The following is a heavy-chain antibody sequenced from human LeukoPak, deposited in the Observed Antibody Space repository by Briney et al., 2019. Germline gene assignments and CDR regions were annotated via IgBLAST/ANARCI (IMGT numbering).Heavy chain of an antibody. D-gene: IGHD2-15*01. V-gene: IGHV1-69*13. Sequence: ASVKVSCKASGYTFTSYGISWVRQAPGQGLEWMGGIIPIFGTANYAQKFQGRVTITADESTSTAYMELSSLRSEDTAVYYCARGYCSGGSCYSYYYYNYMDVWGKGTTVTVSS. CDR1: GYTFTSYG. CDR2: IIPIFGTA. CDR3: ARGYCSGGSCYSYYYYNYMDV. J-gene: IGHJ6*03.